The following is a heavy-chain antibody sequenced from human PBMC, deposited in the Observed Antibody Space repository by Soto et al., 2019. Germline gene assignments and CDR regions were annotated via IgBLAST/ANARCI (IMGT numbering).Heavy chain of an antibody. CDR3: ATSGKREGEKVYDEFDI. CDR1: GYSFTSYW. D-gene: IGHD3-10*01. Sequence: EVQLVQSGAEVKKPGESLKISCKGAGYSFTSYWIGWVRQLPGKGLEWMGIIYTGDSDTRYSPSFQGQVTISADKSISTSYLQWSSMKASDTAMYYCATSGKREGEKVYDEFDIGGQGTMVTVSS. J-gene: IGHJ3*02. CDR2: IYTGDSDT. V-gene: IGHV5-51*03.